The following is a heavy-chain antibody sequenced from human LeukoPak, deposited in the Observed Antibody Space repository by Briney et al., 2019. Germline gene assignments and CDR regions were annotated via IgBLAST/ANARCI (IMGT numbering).Heavy chain of an antibody. D-gene: IGHD5-24*01. V-gene: IGHV1-69*05. CDR1: GGTFSSYA. CDR3: ARDSSRDGYNSPGY. J-gene: IGHJ4*02. CDR2: IIPIFGTA. Sequence: SVKVSCKGTGGTFSSYAISWVRQAPGQGLEWMGGIIPIFGTANYAQKFQGRVTITTDESTSTAYMEMSSLRSEDTAVYYCARDSSRDGYNSPGYWGQGTLVTVSS.